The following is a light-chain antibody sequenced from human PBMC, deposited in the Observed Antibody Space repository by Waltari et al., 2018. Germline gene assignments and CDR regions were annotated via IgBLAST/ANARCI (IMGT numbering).Light chain of an antibody. CDR2: DGT. CDR3: SSYSSTSALVV. V-gene: IGLV2-14*03. CDR1: TTDVGTYDY. J-gene: IGLJ2*01. Sequence: QSALTQPASVSGSPGQSITISCTGTTTDVGTYDYVSWYQQHPGKAPKLMMYDGTNRPAGVSDRFSGSKSGNAASLTISGLRAEDEALYYCSSYSSTSALVVFGGGTKVTVL.